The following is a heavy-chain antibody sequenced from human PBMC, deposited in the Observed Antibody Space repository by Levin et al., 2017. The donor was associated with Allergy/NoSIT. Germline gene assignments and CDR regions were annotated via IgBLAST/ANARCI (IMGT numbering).Heavy chain of an antibody. V-gene: IGHV3-23*01. J-gene: IGHJ4*02. CDR2: INSNGGRT. D-gene: IGHD6-13*01. CDR3: AKGLASDDSSLHN. Sequence: GGSLRLSCAASGFTFSSYAMSWVRQAPGKGLEWVSVINSNGGRTFYVDSVKGRFTISRDNSKDTLYLQMNSLRVEDTAVYYCAKGLASDDSSLHNWGQGTLVTVSS. CDR1: GFTFSSYA.